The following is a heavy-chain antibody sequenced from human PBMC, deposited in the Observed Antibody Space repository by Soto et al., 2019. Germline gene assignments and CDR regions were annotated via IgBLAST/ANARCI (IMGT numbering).Heavy chain of an antibody. CDR1: GFTFRNYD. CDR2: ISAAGDP. V-gene: IGHV3-13*05. J-gene: IGHJ6*02. CDR3: ARTDRDFYGLDV. Sequence: EVQLVESGGGLVQPGGSLRLSCEASGFTFRNYDMHWVRQGTGKGLECVSGISAAGDPDYADSVEGRFTISRENAQNSFFLQMNSLRVGDTAGYYCARTDRDFYGLDVWCQGTTFIVSS.